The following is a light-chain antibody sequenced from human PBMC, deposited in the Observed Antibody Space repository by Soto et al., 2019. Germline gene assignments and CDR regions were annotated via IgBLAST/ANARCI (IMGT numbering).Light chain of an antibody. CDR2: DVS. Sequence: QSVLAQPRSVSGSPGQPVTISCTGTSSDVGGYNYVSWYQQHPGKAPKLMIYDVSKRPSGVPDRFFGSKSGNTASLTISGLQAEDEADYYCCSYAGSYTFYVFGTGTKVTV. CDR3: CSYAGSYTFYV. CDR1: SSDVGGYNY. J-gene: IGLJ1*01. V-gene: IGLV2-11*01.